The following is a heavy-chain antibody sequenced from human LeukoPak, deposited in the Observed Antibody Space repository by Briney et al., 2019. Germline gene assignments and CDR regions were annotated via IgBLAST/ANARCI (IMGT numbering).Heavy chain of an antibody. Sequence: GGSLRLSCAASGFTFSSYSMNWVRQAPGKGLEWVSYISSSSSYIYYADSVKGRFTISRDNAKNSLYLQMNSLRAEDTAVYYCARPQKTRYDSSGKGMDVWGQGTTVTVSS. J-gene: IGHJ6*02. D-gene: IGHD3-22*01. V-gene: IGHV3-21*05. CDR2: ISSSSSYI. CDR1: GFTFSSYS. CDR3: ARPQKTRYDSSGKGMDV.